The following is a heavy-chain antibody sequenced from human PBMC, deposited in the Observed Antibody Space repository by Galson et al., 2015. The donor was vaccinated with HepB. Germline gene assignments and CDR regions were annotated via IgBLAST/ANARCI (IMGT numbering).Heavy chain of an antibody. CDR2: TYYKSKWYN. V-gene: IGHV6-1*01. CDR1: RDSVSSNSAA. CDR3: ARTKITLVRGVVYSYYGMDV. J-gene: IGHJ6*02. Sequence: SCAISRDSVSSNSAAWTWIRQSPSRGLEWLGRTYYKSKWYNDYAVSVKSRITINPDTSKNQFSLQLNSVTPEDTAIYYCARTKITLVRGVVYSYYGMDVWGQGTTVTVSS. D-gene: IGHD3-10*01.